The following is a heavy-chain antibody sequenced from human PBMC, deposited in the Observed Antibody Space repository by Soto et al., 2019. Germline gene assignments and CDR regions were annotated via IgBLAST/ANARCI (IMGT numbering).Heavy chain of an antibody. D-gene: IGHD3-22*01. Sequence: QVKLVQSGAEVKKPGASIKVSCTASGYSFATSGVTWVRQAPGQGLEWVGCISAYNGNSNYDQNHKNSVTMTTDTSTTTAYLELRNLRADDSAVYYCARAGQYYDASGYANWGQGTLVTVSS. CDR1: GYSFATSG. CDR2: ISAYNGNS. J-gene: IGHJ4*02. CDR3: ARAGQYYDASGYAN. V-gene: IGHV1-18*01.